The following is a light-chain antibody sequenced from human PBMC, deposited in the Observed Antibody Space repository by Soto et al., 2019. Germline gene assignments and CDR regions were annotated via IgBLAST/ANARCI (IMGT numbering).Light chain of an antibody. CDR3: SSFTSSSTLGV. CDR2: EVS. Sequence: QSVLTQPASVSGSPGQAITISCTGTSNDVGAYNFVSWFQQHPGTAPKLIIFEVSNRPSGVSNRFSGSKSGNTASLTISGLQADDEGEYYCSSFTSSSTLGVFGTGTKGTGL. J-gene: IGLJ1*01. CDR1: SNDVGAYNF. V-gene: IGLV2-14*01.